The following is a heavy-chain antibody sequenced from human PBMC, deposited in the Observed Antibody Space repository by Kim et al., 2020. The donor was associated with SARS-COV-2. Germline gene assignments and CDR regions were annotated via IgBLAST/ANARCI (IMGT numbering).Heavy chain of an antibody. CDR2: IIPIFGTA. CDR3: ARAEMATAREFDY. J-gene: IGHJ4*02. CDR1: GGTFSSYA. Sequence: SVKVSCKASGGTFSSYAISWVRQAPGQGLEWMGGIIPIFGTANYAQKFQGRVTITADESTSTAYMELSSLRSEDTAVYYCARAEMATAREFDYWGQGTLVTVSS. D-gene: IGHD5-12*01. V-gene: IGHV1-69*13.